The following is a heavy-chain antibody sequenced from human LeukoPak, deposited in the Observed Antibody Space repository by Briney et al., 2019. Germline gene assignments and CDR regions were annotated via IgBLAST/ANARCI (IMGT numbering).Heavy chain of an antibody. CDR3: ARDCDGSGSYYNIFDY. CDR2: ISSSGSTI. CDR1: GFTFSDYY. Sequence: GGSLRLSCAASGFTFSDYYMSWIRQAPGKGLEWVSYISSSGSTIYYADSVKGRFAISRDNAKNSLYLQMNSLRAEETAVYYCARDCDGSGSYYNIFDYWGQGTLVTVSS. V-gene: IGHV3-11*01. J-gene: IGHJ4*02. D-gene: IGHD3-10*01.